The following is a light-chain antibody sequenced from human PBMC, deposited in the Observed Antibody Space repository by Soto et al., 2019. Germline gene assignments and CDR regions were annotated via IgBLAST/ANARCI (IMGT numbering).Light chain of an antibody. CDR1: SSNIGAGYD. J-gene: IGLJ3*02. V-gene: IGLV1-40*01. CDR3: QSYDSRLSGWV. CDR2: GNS. Sequence: QSVLTQPPSVSGAPGQRVTISCTESSSNIGAGYDVHWYQQLPGTAPKLLIYGNSNRPSGVPDRFSGSKSGTSASLAITGLQDEDEADYYCQSYDSRLSGWVFGGGTKLTVL.